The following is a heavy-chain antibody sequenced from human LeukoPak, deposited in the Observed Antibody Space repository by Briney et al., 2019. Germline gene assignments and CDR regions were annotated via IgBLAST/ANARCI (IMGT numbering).Heavy chain of an antibody. D-gene: IGHD3-3*01. J-gene: IGHJ5*02. CDR3: ARGVKARVFSLGWLLWWYP. V-gene: IGHV1-8*01. CDR2: MNPNSGNT. CDR1: GYTLTSYD. Sequence: ASVTVSCLASGYTLTSYDINWVRQAAGQGLEWMGWMNPNSGNTIYAQKFQGRVTMTRNTSISTAYMELSSLRSEDTAVCYCARGVKARVFSLGWLLWWYPWGQGTLVTVSS.